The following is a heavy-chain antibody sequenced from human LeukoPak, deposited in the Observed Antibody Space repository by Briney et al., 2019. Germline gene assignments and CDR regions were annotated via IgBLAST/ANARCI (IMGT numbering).Heavy chain of an antibody. D-gene: IGHD1-26*01. CDR1: GFTFSSYA. J-gene: IGHJ4*02. V-gene: IGHV3-23*01. CDR2: ISGSGGST. CDR3: AKMSIAGAILCYFYY. Sequence: GGALRLSCAASGFTFSSYAMSWVRQAPGKGLEWVSAISGSGGSTYYADSVKGRFTISRDNSKNTLYLQMNSLRAEDTAVYYCAKMSIAGAILCYFYYWGQGTLVTVSS.